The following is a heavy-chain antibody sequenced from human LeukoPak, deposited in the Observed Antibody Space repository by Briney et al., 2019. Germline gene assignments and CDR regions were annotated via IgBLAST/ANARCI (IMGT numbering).Heavy chain of an antibody. D-gene: IGHD6-13*01. CDR3: ARFSPQDSSWPYYYYYGMDV. V-gene: IGHV4-34*01. CDR1: GGCFSGYY. J-gene: IGHJ6*02. CDR2: INHSGST. Sequence: PSETLSLTCAVYGGCFSGYYWSWIRQPPGKGLEWIGEINHSGSTNYNPSLKSRVTISVDTSKNQFSLKLSSVTAADTAVYYCARFSPQDSSWPYYYYYGMDVWGQGTTVTVSS.